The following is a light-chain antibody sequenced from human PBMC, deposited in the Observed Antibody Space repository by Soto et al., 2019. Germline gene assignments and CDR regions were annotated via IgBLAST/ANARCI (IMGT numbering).Light chain of an antibody. V-gene: IGKV3-15*01. CDR1: QSVGSN. J-gene: IGKJ1*01. CDR3: QQYRDWPQT. Sequence: EIVLTQSPVTLSVSPGERATLSCTASQSVGSNLAWYQQKPGQAPRLLIYGASTRATGIPDRISGGGSVTAFTLTISSLRSDDFAVYYCQQYRDWPQTFGQGTKVEI. CDR2: GAS.